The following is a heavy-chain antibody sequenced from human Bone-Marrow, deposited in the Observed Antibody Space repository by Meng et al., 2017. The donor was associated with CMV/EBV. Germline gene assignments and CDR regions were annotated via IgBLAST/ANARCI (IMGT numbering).Heavy chain of an antibody. CDR1: GFTFSDYY. Sequence: GGSLRLSCAASGFTFSDYYMSWVRQAPGKGLEWVSVIYSGGSTYYADSVKGRFTISRDNSKNTLYLQMNSLRAEDTAVYYCAREGWLEGATAEARGQGTLVTVSS. CDR2: IYSGGST. V-gene: IGHV3-66*02. D-gene: IGHD6-25*01. J-gene: IGHJ4*02. CDR3: AREGWLEGATAEA.